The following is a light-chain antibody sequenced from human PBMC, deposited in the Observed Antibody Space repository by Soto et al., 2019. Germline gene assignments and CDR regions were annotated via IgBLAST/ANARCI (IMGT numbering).Light chain of an antibody. V-gene: IGKV1-39*01. J-gene: IGKJ1*01. CDR2: GAS. Sequence: DIQMTQSPSSLSASVGDRVTITCRASHYIGDFLNWYQQTPGKAPKLLIFGASNLHIGVPSRFSGSGSGTEFTLTINNLQREDFATYYCQESFFTLGTFGRGTKVDIK. CDR3: QESFFTLGT. CDR1: HYIGDF.